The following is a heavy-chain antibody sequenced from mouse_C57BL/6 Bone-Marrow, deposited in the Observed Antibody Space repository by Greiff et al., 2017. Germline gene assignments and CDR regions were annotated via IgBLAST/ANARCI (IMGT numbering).Heavy chain of an antibody. J-gene: IGHJ2*01. V-gene: IGHV1-15*01. CDR1: GYTFTDYE. CDR3: TRSTAQAH. Sequence: VQLQQSGAELVRPGASVTLSCKASGYTFTDYEMHWVKQTPVHGLEWIGAIDPETGGTAYNQKFKGKAILTADKSASTAYMELRSLTSEDSAVYYCTRSTAQAHWGQGTTLTVSS. D-gene: IGHD3-2*02. CDR2: IDPETGGT.